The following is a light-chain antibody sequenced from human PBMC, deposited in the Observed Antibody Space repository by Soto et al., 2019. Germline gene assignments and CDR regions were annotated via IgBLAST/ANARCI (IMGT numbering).Light chain of an antibody. CDR2: LGS. V-gene: IGKV2-28*01. CDR3: MQALQTPMYT. Sequence: DIVMTQSPLSLPVTPGEPASISCRSSQSLLHSNGYNYLDWYLQKPGQSPQLLIYLGSNRASEVPDSFSGSGSGTDFTLKISRVEAEDVGVYYCMQALQTPMYTFGQGTKLEIK. J-gene: IGKJ2*01. CDR1: QSLLHSNGYNY.